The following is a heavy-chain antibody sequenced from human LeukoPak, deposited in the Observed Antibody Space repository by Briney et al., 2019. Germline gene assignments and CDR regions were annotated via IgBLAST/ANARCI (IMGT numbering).Heavy chain of an antibody. CDR1: GGSISSSSYY. J-gene: IGHJ4*02. Sequence: PSETLSLTCTVSGGSISSSSYYWGWIRQPPGKGLEWIGSIYYSGSTYYNPSLKSRVTISVDTSKDQFPLKLSSVTAADTAVYYCARGLDHDYGDFDYWGQGTLVTVSS. CDR3: ARGLDHDYGDFDY. CDR2: IYYSGST. D-gene: IGHD4-17*01. V-gene: IGHV4-39*01.